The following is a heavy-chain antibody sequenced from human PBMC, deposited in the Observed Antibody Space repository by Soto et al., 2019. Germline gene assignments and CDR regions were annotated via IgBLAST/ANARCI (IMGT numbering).Heavy chain of an antibody. V-gene: IGHV1-8*01. J-gene: IGHJ2*01. CDR3: ASLAEYCNGIKCYSNFDF. CDR1: GYNFTNFD. D-gene: IGHD2-15*01. Sequence: ASLKVSCKTSGYNFTNFDINWVRQAPGRGLVWMGWMNPSSGETGSAQNFQGRVTMTRDISTRTFFMQLTSLRSEDTAIYYCASLAEYCNGIKCYSNFDFRGRGTQVPVSP. CDR2: MNPSSGET.